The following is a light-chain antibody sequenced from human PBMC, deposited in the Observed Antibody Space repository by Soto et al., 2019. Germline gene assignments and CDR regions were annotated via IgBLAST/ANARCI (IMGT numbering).Light chain of an antibody. CDR1: SGHSSYI. CDR3: ETWDSNTGV. V-gene: IGLV4-60*02. CDR2: LEGSGSY. Sequence: QSVLTQSSSASASLGSSVKLTCTLSSGHSSYIIAWHQQQPGKAPRYLMKLEGSGSYNKGSGVPDRFSGSSSGADRYLTISNLQFEDEADYYRETWDSNTGVFGGGTKLTVL. J-gene: IGLJ3*02.